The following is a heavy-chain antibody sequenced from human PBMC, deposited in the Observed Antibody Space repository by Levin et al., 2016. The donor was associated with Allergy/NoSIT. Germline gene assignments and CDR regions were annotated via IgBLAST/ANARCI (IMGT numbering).Heavy chain of an antibody. CDR1: GFTFSSYD. CDR2: IGTAGDT. CDR3: ARAKGSYEPYYYYGMDV. V-gene: IGHV3-13*04. Sequence: GESLKISCAASGFTFSSYDMHWVRQATGKGLEWVSAIGTAGDTYYPGSVKGRFTISRENAKNSLYLQMNSLRAGDTAVYYCARAKGSYEPYYYYGMDVWGQGTTVTVSS. D-gene: IGHD1-26*01. J-gene: IGHJ6*02.